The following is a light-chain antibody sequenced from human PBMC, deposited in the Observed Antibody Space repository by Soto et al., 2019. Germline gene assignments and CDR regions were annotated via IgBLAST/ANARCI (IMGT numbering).Light chain of an antibody. V-gene: IGLV1-40*01. Sequence: SGLTQPRPVSGDHGQKVTISCTGSSSNLRAGYDRHWYQQLPGTARKLLIYGNSNRPSGVPDRFAGAKSGTLASLAITVHQAEDEADYYCQADDSSLSVWVFGGGTKVTVL. CDR3: QADDSSLSVWV. J-gene: IGLJ3*02. CDR2: GNS. CDR1: SSNLRAGYD.